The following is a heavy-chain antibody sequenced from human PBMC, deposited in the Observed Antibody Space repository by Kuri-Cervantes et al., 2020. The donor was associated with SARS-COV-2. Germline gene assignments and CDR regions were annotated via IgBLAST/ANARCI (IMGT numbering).Heavy chain of an antibody. CDR2: ISYEGSNK. V-gene: IGHV3-30*18. J-gene: IGHJ4*02. CDR3: AKSSGIFMIYATRAAFDH. CDR1: GFSFSNYG. D-gene: IGHD2-8*01. Sequence: GESLKISCAASGFSFSNYGMHWVRQAPGKGLEWVASISYEGSNKHYADSVKDRFTISRDYSRDTLYLQMNSLRAEDTAVYYYAKSSGIFMIYATRAAFDHWGQGTLVTVSS.